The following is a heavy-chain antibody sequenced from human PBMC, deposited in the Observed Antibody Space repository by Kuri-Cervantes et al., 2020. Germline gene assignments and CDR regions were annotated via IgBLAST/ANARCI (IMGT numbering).Heavy chain of an antibody. D-gene: IGHD3-10*01. CDR3: AAVVSWGGGYYGSGDWYFDL. J-gene: IGHJ2*01. CDR1: GGTFSSYA. V-gene: IGHV1-69*05. Sequence: SVKVSCKASGGTFSSYAISWVRQAPGQGLEWMGGIIPIFGTANYAQKFQGRVTITRDMSTSTAYMDLSSLRSEDTAVYYCAAVVSWGGGYYGSGDWYFDLWGRGTLVTVSS. CDR2: IIPIFGTA.